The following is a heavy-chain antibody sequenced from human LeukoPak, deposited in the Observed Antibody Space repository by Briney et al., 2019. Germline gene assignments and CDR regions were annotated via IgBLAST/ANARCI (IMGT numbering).Heavy chain of an antibody. CDR1: GFTFSSYE. J-gene: IGHJ4*02. D-gene: IGHD6-19*01. Sequence: GGSLRLSCAASGFTFSSYEMNWVRQAPGKGLEWVSYISSSGSTIYYADSVKGRFTISRDNAKNSLYLQMNSLRAEDTAVYYCAREIAVAGDYWGQGTLVTVSS. V-gene: IGHV3-48*03. CDR3: AREIAVAGDY. CDR2: ISSSGSTI.